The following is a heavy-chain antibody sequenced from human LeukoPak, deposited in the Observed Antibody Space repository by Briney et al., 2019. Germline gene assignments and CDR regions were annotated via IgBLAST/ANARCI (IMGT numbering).Heavy chain of an antibody. Sequence: GASVKVSCKASGYTFTSYAFRWVRQAPGQGLEWMGWINPNSGGTNYAQKFQGRVTMTRDTSISTAYMELSRLRSDDTAVYYCARGLAYCGGDCRGYNWFDPWGQGTLVTVSS. V-gene: IGHV1-2*02. CDR3: ARGLAYCGGDCRGYNWFDP. CDR2: INPNSGGT. D-gene: IGHD2-21*01. J-gene: IGHJ5*02. CDR1: GYTFTSYA.